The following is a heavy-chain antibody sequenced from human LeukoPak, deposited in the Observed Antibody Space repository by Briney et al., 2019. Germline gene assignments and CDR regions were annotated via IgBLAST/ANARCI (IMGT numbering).Heavy chain of an antibody. CDR2: ISGSGGST. CDR3: AKNLTKVGAIAY. V-gene: IGHV3-23*01. D-gene: IGHD1-26*01. Sequence: PGGSLRLSCAASGFTFSSYAMSWVRQAPGKGLEWVSAISGSGGSTYYADPVKGRFTISRDNSKNTLYLQMNSLRAEDTAVYYCAKNLTKVGAIAYWGQGTLVTVSS. J-gene: IGHJ4*02. CDR1: GFTFSSYA.